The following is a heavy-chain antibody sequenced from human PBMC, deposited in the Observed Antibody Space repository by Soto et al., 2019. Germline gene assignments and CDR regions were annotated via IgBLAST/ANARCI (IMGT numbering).Heavy chain of an antibody. V-gene: IGHV3-23*01. Sequence: GGSLRLSCAASGFSFSSFAMGWVRQAPGKGLEWITVISHRDGSTYYADSVKGRFTISRDDSKNTLYLQLNSLRSEDTAVYYCARDKRDLRFLEWSYYFDYWGQGTLVTVSS. D-gene: IGHD3-3*01. CDR1: GFSFSSFA. CDR2: ISHRDGST. J-gene: IGHJ4*02. CDR3: ARDKRDLRFLEWSYYFDY.